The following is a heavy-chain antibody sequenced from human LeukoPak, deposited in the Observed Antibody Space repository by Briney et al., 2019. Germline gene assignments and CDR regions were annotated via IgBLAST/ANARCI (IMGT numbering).Heavy chain of an antibody. CDR2: IKQDGSEK. Sequence: GGSLRLSCAASGFTFSSYWMSWVRQAPGKGLEWVANIKQDGSEKYYVDSVKGRFTISRDNAKNSLYPQMNSLRAEDTAVYYCARGATGTLRLDAFDIWGQGTMVTVSS. J-gene: IGHJ3*02. D-gene: IGHD1-1*01. CDR3: ARGATGTLRLDAFDI. V-gene: IGHV3-7*01. CDR1: GFTFSSYW.